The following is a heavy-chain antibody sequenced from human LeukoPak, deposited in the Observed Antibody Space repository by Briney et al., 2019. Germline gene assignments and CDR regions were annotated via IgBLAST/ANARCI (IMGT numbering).Heavy chain of an antibody. V-gene: IGHV1-8*01. J-gene: IGHJ6*02. CDR3: ARSPTYYDFWSGYLRYYYYYYGMDV. CDR1: GYTFTSYD. CDR2: MNPNSGNT. D-gene: IGHD3-3*01. Sequence: ASVKVSCKASGYTFTSYDINWVRQATGQGLEWMGWMNPNSGNTGYAQKFQGRVTMTRNTPISTAYMELSSLRSEDTAVYYCARSPTYYDFWSGYLRYYYYYYGMDVWGQGTTVTVSS.